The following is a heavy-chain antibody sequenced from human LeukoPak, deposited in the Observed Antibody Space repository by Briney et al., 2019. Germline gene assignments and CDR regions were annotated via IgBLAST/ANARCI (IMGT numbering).Heavy chain of an antibody. V-gene: IGHV4-39*01. J-gene: IGHJ5*02. CDR1: GGSISSSSYY. D-gene: IGHD4-17*01. CDR2: IYYSGSI. Sequence: SETLSLTCTVSGGSISSSSYYWGWIRQPPGKGLEWIGSIYYSGSIYYNPSLKSRVTISVDTSKNQFSLKLSSVTAADTAVYYCARVSGGYGDLGPWGQGTLVTVSS. CDR3: ARVSGGYGDLGP.